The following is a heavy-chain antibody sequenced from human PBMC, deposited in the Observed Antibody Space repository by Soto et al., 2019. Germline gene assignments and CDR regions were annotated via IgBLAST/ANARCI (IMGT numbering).Heavy chain of an antibody. CDR1: GGSVSSGVHY. V-gene: IGHV4-61*08. Sequence: QVQLQESGPGLVKPSETLSLTCTVSVSGGSVSSGVHYWSWIRQPPGKGLEWIGYIYYSGSTNYNPSLKSRVTISVDTSKNQFSLKLTSVTAADTAVYYCARGYYTSWYWFDRWGRGTLVTVSS. J-gene: IGHJ2*01. D-gene: IGHD6-13*01. CDR2: IYYSGST. CDR3: ARGYYTSWYWFDR.